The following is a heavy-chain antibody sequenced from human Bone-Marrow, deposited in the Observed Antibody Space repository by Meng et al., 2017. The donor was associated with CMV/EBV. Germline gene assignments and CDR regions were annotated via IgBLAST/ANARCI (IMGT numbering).Heavy chain of an antibody. Sequence: GSLRLSCAVYGGSFSGYYWSWIRQPPGKGLEWIGEINHSGSTNYNPSLKSRVTISVDTSKNQFSLKLSSVTAADTAVYYCARVVPAAIGGWYFDLWGRDTLVTVSS. D-gene: IGHD2-2*02. V-gene: IGHV4-34*01. J-gene: IGHJ2*01. CDR2: INHSGST. CDR3: ARVVPAAIGGWYFDL. CDR1: GGSFSGYY.